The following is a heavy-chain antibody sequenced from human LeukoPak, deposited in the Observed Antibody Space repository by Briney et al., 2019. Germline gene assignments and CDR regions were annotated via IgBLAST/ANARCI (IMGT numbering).Heavy chain of an antibody. D-gene: IGHD3-22*01. V-gene: IGHV3-7*01. CDR2: IKQDGSEK. Sequence: GGSLRLSCAASGFTFSSYWMSWVRQAPGEGLEWVANIKQDGSEKYYVDSVKGRFTISRDNAKNSLYLQMNSLRAEDTAVYYCARSEGYYYDSSGYYYGGPQYYFDYWGQGTLVTVSS. CDR1: GFTFSSYW. J-gene: IGHJ4*02. CDR3: ARSEGYYYDSSGYYYGGPQYYFDY.